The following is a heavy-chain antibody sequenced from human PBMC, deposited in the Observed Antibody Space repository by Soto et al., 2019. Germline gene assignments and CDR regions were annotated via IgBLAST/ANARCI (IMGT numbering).Heavy chain of an antibody. J-gene: IGHJ4*02. D-gene: IGHD3-16*02. CDR3: AKDRTFRVSSSPD. V-gene: IGHV3-23*01. CDR2: ISGSGGST. CDR1: GFTFSSYA. Sequence: EVQLLESGGGLVQPGGSLRLSCAASGFTFSSYAMGWVRQAPGKGLEWVSAISGSGGSTYYADSVKGRFTISRDNSKNTLYLQMNSLRAEDTAVYYCAKDRTFRVSSSPDWGQGTLVTVSS.